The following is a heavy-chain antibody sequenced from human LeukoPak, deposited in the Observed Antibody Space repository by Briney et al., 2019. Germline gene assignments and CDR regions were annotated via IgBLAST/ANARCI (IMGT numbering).Heavy chain of an antibody. V-gene: IGHV1-8*01. CDR3: SRGDFWSGYYSGNV. J-gene: IGHJ4*02. CDR1: VDTSTSYD. Sequence: ASVKVSCKASVDTSTSYDINWGRHDTGQGLEWMGWMNPNSGNTGYAQTSQGRVTTTTNTSIITPYIVQCSLRAEDTPLYYCSRGDFWSGYYSGNVWGQGKLVTVSS. D-gene: IGHD3-3*01. CDR2: MNPNSGNT.